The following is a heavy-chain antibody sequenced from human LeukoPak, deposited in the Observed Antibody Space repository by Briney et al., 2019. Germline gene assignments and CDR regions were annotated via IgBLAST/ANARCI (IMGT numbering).Heavy chain of an antibody. CDR1: GGSFSGYY. V-gene: IGHV4-34*01. J-gene: IGHJ3*02. CDR3: ARKEQWLPHDAFDI. CDR2: NNHRGST. D-gene: IGHD6-19*01. Sequence: SETLSFTCAVYGGSFSGYYWSWIRQPPGKALQWIGENNHRGSTNYNLSLKSRVTTSVDTSKNQFSLKLSSVTAADTAVYYCARKEQWLPHDAFDIWGQGTMVTVSS.